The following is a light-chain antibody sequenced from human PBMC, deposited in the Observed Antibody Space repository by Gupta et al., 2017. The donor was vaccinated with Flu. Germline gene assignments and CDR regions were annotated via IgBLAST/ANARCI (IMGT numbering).Light chain of an antibody. J-gene: IGLJ3*02. V-gene: IGLV3-21*02. CDR1: NTGSTS. CDR2: DDH. CDR3: QVWDNVGGLQWV. Sequence: YVLTQSPSVSVAPGQTATITCGGDNTGSTSVHWYQQKAGQAPVLVVYDDHDRPSGIPERISGSNSGNTATLTINRVEAGDEADYYCQVWDNVGGLQWVFGGGTKLTVL.